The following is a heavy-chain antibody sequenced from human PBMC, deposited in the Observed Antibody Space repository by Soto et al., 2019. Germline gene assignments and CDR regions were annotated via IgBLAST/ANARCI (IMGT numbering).Heavy chain of an antibody. CDR1: GYTFTSYG. CDR3: ARDLVDGALYYGMDV. J-gene: IGHJ6*02. V-gene: IGHV1-18*01. D-gene: IGHD4-17*01. Sequence: QVQLVQSGAEVKKPGASVKVSCKASGYTFTSYGISWVRQAPGQGLEWMGWISAYNGNTNYAQKLQGRVTMTTDTATSTGYMELRSLRSEDTAVYYCARDLVDGALYYGMDVWGHGTTFTVSS. CDR2: ISAYNGNT.